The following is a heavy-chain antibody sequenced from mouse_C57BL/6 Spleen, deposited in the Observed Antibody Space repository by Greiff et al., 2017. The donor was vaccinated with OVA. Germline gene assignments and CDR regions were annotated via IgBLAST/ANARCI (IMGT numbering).Heavy chain of an antibody. V-gene: IGHV1-80*01. CDR2: IYPGDGAT. D-gene: IGHD4-1*01. J-gene: IGHJ3*01. CDR1: GYAFSSYW. Sequence: VQLQESGAELVKPGASVKISCKASGYAFSSYWMNWVKQRPGKGLEWIGQIYPGDGATNYNGKFKGKATLTADKSSSTAYMQLSSLTSEDSAVYFCARNWDFAYWGQGTLVTVSA. CDR3: ARNWDFAY.